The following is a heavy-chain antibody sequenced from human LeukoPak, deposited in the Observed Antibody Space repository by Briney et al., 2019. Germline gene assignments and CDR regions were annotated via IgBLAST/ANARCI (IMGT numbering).Heavy chain of an antibody. CDR3: ARGLGGSYPFDY. D-gene: IGHD1-26*01. Sequence: PSETLSLTCTVSGGSIGSGSYYWGWIRQPPGQGLEWIGSIYYSGNTYYSPSLKSRVTISVDTSKNQFSLKLSSVTAADTAVYYCARGLGGSYPFDYWGQGTLVTVSS. CDR1: GGSIGSGSYY. J-gene: IGHJ4*02. V-gene: IGHV4-39*01. CDR2: IYYSGNT.